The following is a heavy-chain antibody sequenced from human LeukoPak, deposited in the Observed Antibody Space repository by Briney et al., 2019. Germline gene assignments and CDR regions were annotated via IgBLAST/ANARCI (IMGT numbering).Heavy chain of an antibody. D-gene: IGHD3-10*01. J-gene: IGHJ6*03. Sequence: SETLSLTCTVSGGSISSYYWSWIRQPPGRGLEWIGSIYHSGNTYYNPSLKSRVTISVDTSKNQFSLKLYSVTAADTAVYYCARCDYYASGTYSRHYYYYYMDVWGKGTTVTVSS. CDR1: GGSISSYY. CDR3: ARCDYYASGTYSRHYYYYYMDV. CDR2: IYHSGNT. V-gene: IGHV4-59*08.